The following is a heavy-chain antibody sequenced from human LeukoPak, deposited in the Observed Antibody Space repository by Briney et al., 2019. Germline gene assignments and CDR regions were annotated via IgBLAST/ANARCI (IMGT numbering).Heavy chain of an antibody. CDR1: GFTVSSNY. D-gene: IGHD2-21*02. V-gene: IGHV3-66*02. CDR3: ASSTPPYCGGDCPLDY. CDR2: IYSGGST. J-gene: IGHJ4*02. Sequence: GGSLRLSCAAPGFTVSSNYMSWVRQAPGKGLEWVSVIYSGGSTYYADSVKGRFTISRDNSKNTLYLQMNSLRAEDTAVYYCASSTPPYCGGDCPLDYWGQGTLVTVSS.